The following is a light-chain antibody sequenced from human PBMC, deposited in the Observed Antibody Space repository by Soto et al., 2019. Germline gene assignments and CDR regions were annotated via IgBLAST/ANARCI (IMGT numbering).Light chain of an antibody. CDR2: GAS. J-gene: IGKJ1*01. CDR1: QSVSKSY. Sequence: EIVLTQSPGTLSLSPGERATLSCRASQSVSKSYLAWYQQKPGQAPRLLIYGASSRATGIPDRFSGSGSGTDFTLTISRLEPEDFSVYYCQQYGSSPQGTFGQGTKVEIK. CDR3: QQYGSSPQGT. V-gene: IGKV3-20*01.